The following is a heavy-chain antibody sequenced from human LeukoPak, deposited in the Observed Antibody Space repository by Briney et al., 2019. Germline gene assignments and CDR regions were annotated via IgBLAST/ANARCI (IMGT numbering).Heavy chain of an antibody. Sequence: SGPTLVKPTQTLTLTCTVSGFSLSTSGVGVGWILQPPGKALEWLALIYWDDDNRYSPSLKSRLTVTKDTSKHQVVLTMTNMDPVDTATYYCAHRRRDYYGSGSYYHLFDYWGPGILVTVSS. CDR3: AHRRRDYYGSGSYYHLFDY. CDR1: GFSLSTSGVG. J-gene: IGHJ4*02. D-gene: IGHD3-10*01. V-gene: IGHV2-5*02. CDR2: IYWDDDN.